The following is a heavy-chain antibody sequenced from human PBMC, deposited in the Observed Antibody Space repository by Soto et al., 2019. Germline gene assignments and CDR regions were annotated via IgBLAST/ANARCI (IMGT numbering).Heavy chain of an antibody. V-gene: IGHV3-23*01. Sequence: GGSLRLSCAASGFIFNSYAMSWVRQAPGKGLEWVSAISGSGGSTYYADSVKGRFTISRDNSKNTLYLQMNSLRAEDTAVYYCAKEGYYDSSGYYYVFDYWGQGTLVTVSS. D-gene: IGHD3-22*01. CDR2: ISGSGGST. CDR1: GFIFNSYA. J-gene: IGHJ4*02. CDR3: AKEGYYDSSGYYYVFDY.